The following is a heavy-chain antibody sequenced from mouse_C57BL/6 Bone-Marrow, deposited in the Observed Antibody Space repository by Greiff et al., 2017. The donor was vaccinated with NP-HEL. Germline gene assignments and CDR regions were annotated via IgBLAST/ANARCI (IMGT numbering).Heavy chain of an antibody. CDR2: IRNKANGYTI. CDR3: ARASYYDYADEPFYGMDY. J-gene: IGHJ4*01. V-gene: IGHV7-3*01. Sequence: EVMLVESGGGLVQPGGSLSLSCAASGFTFTDYYMSWVRQPPGKALEWVGFIRNKANGYTIEYSASVKGRFTISRDNSQSILYLQKNALRAEDSATYYCARASYYDYADEPFYGMDYWGQGTSVTVSS. CDR1: GFTFTDYY. D-gene: IGHD2-4*01.